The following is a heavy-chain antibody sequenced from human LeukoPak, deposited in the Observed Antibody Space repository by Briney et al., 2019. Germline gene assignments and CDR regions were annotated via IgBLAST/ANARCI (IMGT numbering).Heavy chain of an antibody. CDR2: IRYDGGNT. D-gene: IGHD3-10*01. Sequence: GGSLRLSCAASGFTFSSYAMSWVRQAPGKGLEWVAFIRYDGGNTYYADSVKGRFTISRDNSKNTVSLQMNSLRGEDAALYYCASDGRRSGSYSNYFDYWGQGTLVTVSS. V-gene: IGHV3-30*02. J-gene: IGHJ4*02. CDR1: GFTFSSYA. CDR3: ASDGRRSGSYSNYFDY.